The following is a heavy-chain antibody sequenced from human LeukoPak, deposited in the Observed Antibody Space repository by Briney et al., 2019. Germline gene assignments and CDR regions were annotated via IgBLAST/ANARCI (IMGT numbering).Heavy chain of an antibody. Sequence: SETLSLTCTVSGGSISSGVYYWSWIRQPPGKGLEWIGYIYYSGSTYYNPSLKSRVTISVDTSKNQFSLKLSSVTAADTAVYYCAKRVAAAGIFDYWGQGTLVTVSS. D-gene: IGHD6-13*01. J-gene: IGHJ4*02. CDR2: IYYSGST. CDR3: AKRVAAAGIFDY. V-gene: IGHV4-30-4*01. CDR1: GGSISSGVYY.